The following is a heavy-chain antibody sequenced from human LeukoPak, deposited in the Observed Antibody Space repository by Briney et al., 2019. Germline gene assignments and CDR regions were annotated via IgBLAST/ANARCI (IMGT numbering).Heavy chain of an antibody. J-gene: IGHJ4*02. Sequence: AVKVSCKASGGTFTSYAISWVRQAPGQGLEWMGGIIPIFGTANSAQTFQGRVTITTDGSTSTAYWELRMLRSEATAGYYCATDEAGTGYFYYWSQGTLVTVPS. D-gene: IGHD6-19*01. CDR3: ATDEAGTGYFYY. CDR1: GGTFTSYA. CDR2: IIPIFGTA. V-gene: IGHV1-69*05.